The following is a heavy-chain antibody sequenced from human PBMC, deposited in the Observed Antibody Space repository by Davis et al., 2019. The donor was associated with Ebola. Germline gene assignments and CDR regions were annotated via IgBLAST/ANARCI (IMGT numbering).Heavy chain of an antibody. V-gene: IGHV4-30-4*01. CDR2: IYYSGST. CDR1: GGSISSGDYY. Sequence: PSETLSLTCTVSGGSISSGDYYWSWIRQPPGKGLEWIGYIYYSGSTYYNPSLKSRVTISVDTSKNQFSLKLSSVTAADTAVYYCARVEGGYCSSTSCYTLPALYYGMDVWGQGTTVTVSS. J-gene: IGHJ6*02. CDR3: ARVEGGYCSSTSCYTLPALYYGMDV. D-gene: IGHD2-2*02.